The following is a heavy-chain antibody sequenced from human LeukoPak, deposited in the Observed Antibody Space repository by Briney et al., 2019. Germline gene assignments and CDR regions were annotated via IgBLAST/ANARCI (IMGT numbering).Heavy chain of an antibody. CDR2: ISGPGRET. V-gene: IGHV3-23*01. CDR1: EFTFSLSE. D-gene: IGHD6-19*01. J-gene: IGHJ4*02. CDR3: AKIDSPRIGWRAPFDY. Sequence: GGSLRLSCAAAEFTFSLSEMNWVRQAPGKGLEWISDISGPGRETYYADSVKGRFTISRDNSRNTLYLQLNNLGAEDTAVYFCAKIDSPRIGWRAPFDYWGQGTLVTVSS.